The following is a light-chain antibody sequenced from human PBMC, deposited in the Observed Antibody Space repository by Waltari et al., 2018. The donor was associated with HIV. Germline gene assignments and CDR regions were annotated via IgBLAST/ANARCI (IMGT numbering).Light chain of an antibody. CDR1: SSDVGGYNY. CDR3: SSYTSSSTPYV. CDR2: DVS. V-gene: IGLV2-14*03. Sequence: QSALTQPASVSGSPGQSITISCTGTSSDVGGYNYVSWYQQHPGKAPKLMIYDVSNRPSRFLHRFSGSTSGNTDSLTISGPQAEDEADYYCSSYTSSSTPYVFGTGTKVTVL. J-gene: IGLJ1*01.